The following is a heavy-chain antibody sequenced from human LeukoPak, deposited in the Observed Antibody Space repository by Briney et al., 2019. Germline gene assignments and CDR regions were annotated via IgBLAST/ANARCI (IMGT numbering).Heavy chain of an antibody. J-gene: IGHJ4*02. CDR1: GFTFSSYA. CDR2: MSGGGGST. Sequence: GGSLRLSCAASGFTFSSYAMTWVRQAPGKGLEWVSAMSGGGGSTYYGDSVKGRFTISRDDSKHTLYLQMNSLRAEDTAVYYCARHFPYFECWGQGTLVAVSS. V-gene: IGHV3-23*01. CDR3: ARHFPYFEC.